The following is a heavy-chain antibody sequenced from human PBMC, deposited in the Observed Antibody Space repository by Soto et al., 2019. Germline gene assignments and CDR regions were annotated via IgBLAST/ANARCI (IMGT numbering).Heavy chain of an antibody. CDR1: GYTFTIYA. V-gene: IGHV1-3*01. J-gene: IGHJ6*02. CDR3: AREGLVLVPTTVNSDYYYYAMDV. CDR2: IIGYNANT. Sequence: ASVKVSCKASGYTFTIYAIHWVRQAPGQGPEWMGWIIGYNANTNYAQKVEGRVTITTDESTSTAYMELSSLRSDDTAVYYCAREGLVLVPTTVNSDYYYYAMDVWGQGTTVTVSS. D-gene: IGHD2-2*01.